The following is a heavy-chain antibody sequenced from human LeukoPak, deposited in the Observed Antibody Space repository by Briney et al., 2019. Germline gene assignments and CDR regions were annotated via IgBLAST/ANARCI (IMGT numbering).Heavy chain of an antibody. Sequence: GSSLKVSCKASAGTFSRYAISWVRQAPGQGLEWMGRITPMSATPSQSQWIQDRVTITADKSTNTVYLDLSSLRSEDTALYFCAGDPPGTLVGFDIWGQGTMVTVSS. CDR2: ITPMSATP. CDR1: AGTFSRYA. D-gene: IGHD2-15*01. J-gene: IGHJ3*02. V-gene: IGHV1-69*06. CDR3: AGDPPGTLVGFDI.